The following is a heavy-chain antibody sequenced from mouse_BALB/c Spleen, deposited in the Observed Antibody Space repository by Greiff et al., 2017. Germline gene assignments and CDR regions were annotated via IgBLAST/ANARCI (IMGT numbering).Heavy chain of an antibody. J-gene: IGHJ4*01. CDR2: IYPYNGGT. CDR3: ARSAYYGNYVYAMDY. CDR1: GYTFTDYN. Sequence: VQLKESGPELVKPGASVKISCKASGYTFTDYNMHWVKQSHGKSLEWIGYIYPYNGGTGYNQKFKSKATLTVDNSSSTAYMELRSLTSEDSAVYYCARSAYYGNYVYAMDYWGQGTSVTVSS. V-gene: IGHV1S29*02. D-gene: IGHD2-10*01.